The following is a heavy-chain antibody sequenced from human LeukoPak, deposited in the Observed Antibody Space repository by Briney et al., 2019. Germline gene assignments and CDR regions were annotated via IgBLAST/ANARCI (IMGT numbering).Heavy chain of an antibody. Sequence: SETLSLTCTVSGGSTSSYYWSWIRQPPGKGLEWIGYIYYSGSTNYNPSLKSRVTISVDTSKNQFSLKLSSVTAADTAVYYCAREYYYDSSGYYLAFDIWGQGTMVTVSS. CDR2: IYYSGST. CDR3: AREYYYDSSGYYLAFDI. CDR1: GGSTSSYY. V-gene: IGHV4-59*01. J-gene: IGHJ3*02. D-gene: IGHD3-22*01.